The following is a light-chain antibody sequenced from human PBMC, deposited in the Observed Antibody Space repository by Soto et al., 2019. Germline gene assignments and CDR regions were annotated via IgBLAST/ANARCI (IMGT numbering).Light chain of an antibody. CDR2: GAS. J-gene: IGKJ1*01. CDR1: QSVRSN. Sequence: IVRTKSHATLSVSPGERATLSCRASQSVRSNSAWYQQKPGQAPRLLIYGASTRATGIPARFSGSGSGTEFTLSIGSLQSEDFAVYYCQQYNYRPPTFGQGTKVDIK. V-gene: IGKV3-15*01. CDR3: QQYNYRPPT.